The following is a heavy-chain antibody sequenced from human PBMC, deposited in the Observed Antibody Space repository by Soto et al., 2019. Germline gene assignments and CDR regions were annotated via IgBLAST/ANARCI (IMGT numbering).Heavy chain of an antibody. V-gene: IGHV1-18*01. D-gene: IGHD2-2*02. CDR2: ISTYNGNT. CDR3: ARVASRQLLYLQVPPGAFDI. Sequence: ASVKVSCKASGYTFTTYGISWVRQAPGQGLEWMGWISTYNGNTNYAQKFQVRVTMTTDTSTSTAYMELSSLRSDDTAVYYCARVASRQLLYLQVPPGAFDIWGQGTMVTVS. CDR1: GYTFTTYG. J-gene: IGHJ3*02.